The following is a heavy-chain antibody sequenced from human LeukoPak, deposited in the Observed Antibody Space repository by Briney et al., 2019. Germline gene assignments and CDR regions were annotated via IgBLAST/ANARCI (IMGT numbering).Heavy chain of an antibody. J-gene: IGHJ4*02. V-gene: IGHV4-59*01. CDR2: ISHSETT. CDR3: ARDTNYGDYV. D-gene: IGHD4-17*01. CDR1: GGSIGGDF. Sequence: SETLSLTCTVSGGSIGGDFWSWIRQPPGKGLEWIGYISHSETTNYNPSLKSRVTISVGTSKNQFSLMLSSVTAADTAIYYCARDTNYGDYVWGQGTLVTVSS.